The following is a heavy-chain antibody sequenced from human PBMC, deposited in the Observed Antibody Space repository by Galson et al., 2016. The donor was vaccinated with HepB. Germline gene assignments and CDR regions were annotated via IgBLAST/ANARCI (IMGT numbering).Heavy chain of an antibody. Sequence: SVKVSCKASGYTFTTYGIIWVRQAPGQGPEWMGWISAYNGDTKYAQKFQGRVTMTTDTSTSTAYMELWDLKSDDTAVYYCARHSGHDAFDIWGQGTMVTVSS. J-gene: IGHJ3*02. V-gene: IGHV1-18*04. CDR3: ARHSGHDAFDI. CDR1: GYTFTTYG. CDR2: ISAYNGDT. D-gene: IGHD1-1*01.